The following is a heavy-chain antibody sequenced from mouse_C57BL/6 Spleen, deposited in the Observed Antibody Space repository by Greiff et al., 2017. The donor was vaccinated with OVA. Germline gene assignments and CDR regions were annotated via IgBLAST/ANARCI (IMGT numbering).Heavy chain of an antibody. D-gene: IGHD4-1*01. V-gene: IGHV1-53*01. CDR2: ISPSSGGT. J-gene: IGHJ4*01. Sequence: QVQLQQPGTELVKPGASLKLSCTASGYTFTSYGMHWVQQRPGQGLEWIGNISPSSGGTNYPEKFKSKATLTVDNSSSTAYLQLSSLTSEDSAVYYCARYLGPYYAMDYWGQGTSVTVSS. CDR1: GYTFTSYG. CDR3: ARYLGPYYAMDY.